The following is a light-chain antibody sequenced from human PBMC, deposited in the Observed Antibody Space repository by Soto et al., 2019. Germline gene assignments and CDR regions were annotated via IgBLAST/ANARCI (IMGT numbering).Light chain of an antibody. CDR1: QSVTNNF. CDR3: QQYGTSPLT. CDR2: GAF. V-gene: IGKV3-20*01. Sequence: FVLTQSPGTLSLSPGERAALSCRASQSVTNNFLAWYQQKPGQAPRLLIYGAFYRATGIPDRFSGSGSGTDFTLTVSRLEPEDFAVYYCQQYGTSPLTFGGGTKVDIK. J-gene: IGKJ4*01.